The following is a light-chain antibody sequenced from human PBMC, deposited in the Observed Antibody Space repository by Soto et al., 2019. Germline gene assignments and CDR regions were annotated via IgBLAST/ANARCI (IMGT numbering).Light chain of an antibody. V-gene: IGKV1-5*03. CDR2: RAS. Sequence: DIRLTQSPSTLSASVGDRVTITCRASQSISDRLAWYQQKSGKAPRLLIYRASSLENEVPSRFSGSGSGTEVTLTISSLQPDDFATYYCQRYNLYSAITFGQGTKLEI. J-gene: IGKJ2*01. CDR3: QRYNLYSAIT. CDR1: QSISDR.